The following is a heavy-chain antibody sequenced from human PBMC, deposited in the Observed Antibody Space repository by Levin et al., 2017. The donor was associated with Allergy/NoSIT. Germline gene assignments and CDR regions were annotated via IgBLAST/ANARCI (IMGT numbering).Heavy chain of an antibody. Sequence: PGGSLRLSCAASGFTISSYGMHWVRQAPGKGLEWVAVISYDGSNKYYADSVKGRFTISRDNSKNTLYLQMNSLRAEDTAVYYCAKVIAVIAVAPDAFDIWGQGTMVTVSS. CDR3: AKVIAVIAVAPDAFDI. D-gene: IGHD6-19*01. V-gene: IGHV3-30*18. CDR2: ISYDGSNK. J-gene: IGHJ3*02. CDR1: GFTISSYG.